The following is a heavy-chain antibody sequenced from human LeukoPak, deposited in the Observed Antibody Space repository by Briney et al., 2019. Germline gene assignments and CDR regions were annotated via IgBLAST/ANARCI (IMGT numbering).Heavy chain of an antibody. CDR1: GFTFSSYS. CDR2: ISSSSSYI. J-gene: IGHJ5*02. V-gene: IGHV3-21*01. CDR3: ARGLERRKRAPNWFDP. Sequence: PGGSLRLSCAASGFTFSSYSMNWVRQAPGKGLEWVSSISSSSSYIYYADSVKGRFTISRDNAKNSLYLQMNSLRAEDTAVYYCARGLERRKRAPNWFDPWGQGTLVTVSS. D-gene: IGHD1-1*01.